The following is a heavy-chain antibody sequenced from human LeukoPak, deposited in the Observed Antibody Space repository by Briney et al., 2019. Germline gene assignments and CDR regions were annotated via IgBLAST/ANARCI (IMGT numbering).Heavy chain of an antibody. Sequence: GKSLRLSCAAPGFTFRTYSMNWVRQAPGKGLEWVSYISSSSSSIFYADSVKGRFTISRDNAKNSLYLQMNSLRDEDTAVYYCARESRESCAAFDIWGQGTMVTVSS. CDR3: ARESRESCAAFDI. CDR1: GFTFRTYS. CDR2: ISSSSSSI. J-gene: IGHJ3*02. V-gene: IGHV3-48*02.